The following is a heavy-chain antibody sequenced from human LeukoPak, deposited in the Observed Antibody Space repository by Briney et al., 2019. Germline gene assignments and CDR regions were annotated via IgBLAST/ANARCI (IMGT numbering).Heavy chain of an antibody. Sequence: GGSLRLSCAASGFTFSSYAMSWVRQAPGKGLGWVSAISGSGGSTYYADSVKGRFTISRDNSKNTLYLQMNSLRAEDTAVYYCAKNTLLWFGELLGWGQGTLVTVSS. CDR1: GFTFSSYA. CDR2: ISGSGGST. D-gene: IGHD3-10*01. J-gene: IGHJ4*02. CDR3: AKNTLLWFGELLG. V-gene: IGHV3-23*01.